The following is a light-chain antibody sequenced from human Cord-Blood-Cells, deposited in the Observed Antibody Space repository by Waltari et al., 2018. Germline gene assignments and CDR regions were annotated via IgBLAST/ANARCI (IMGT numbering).Light chain of an antibody. V-gene: IGKV3-11*01. Sequence: ELVLTQSPATLSSSPGERATLSCRASQSVSSYLAWYQQNPGQAPRLLIYDASNRATGIPARFSGSGSGTDFTLTISSLEPRDFAVYYCQQRRNWPKLTFGGGTKVEIK. CDR1: QSVSSY. J-gene: IGKJ4*01. CDR2: DAS. CDR3: QQRRNWPKLT.